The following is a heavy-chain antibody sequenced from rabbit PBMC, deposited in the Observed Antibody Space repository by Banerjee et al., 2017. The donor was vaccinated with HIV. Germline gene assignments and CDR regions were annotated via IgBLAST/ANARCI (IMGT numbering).Heavy chain of an antibody. CDR2: IYTGNSNNT. Sequence: QSLEESGGGLVQPEGSLTLTCTASGFSFTNRYYMCWVRQAPGKGLEWIGCIYTGNSNNTYYASWAKGRFTISKTSSTTVTLQMTSLTAADTATYFCARDQINYFAYGYAGLWGQGTLVTVS. J-gene: IGHJ3*01. CDR3: ARDQINYFAYGYAGL. V-gene: IGHV1S40*01. CDR1: GFSFTNRYY. D-gene: IGHD6-1*01.